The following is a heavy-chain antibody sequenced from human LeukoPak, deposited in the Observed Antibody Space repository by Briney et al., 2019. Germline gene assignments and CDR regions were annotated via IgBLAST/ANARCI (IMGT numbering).Heavy chain of an antibody. J-gene: IGHJ4*02. CDR1: GYTFTGYY. Sequence: GASVKVSCKASGYTFTGYYMHWVRQAPGQGLEWMGWINPNSGGTNYAQKFQGRVTMTRDTSISTAYMELSRLRSDDTAVYYCARDEGNTMVRGVILYYFDYWGQGTLVSVSS. CDR3: ARDEGNTMVRGVILYYFDY. V-gene: IGHV1-2*02. D-gene: IGHD3-10*01. CDR2: INPNSGGT.